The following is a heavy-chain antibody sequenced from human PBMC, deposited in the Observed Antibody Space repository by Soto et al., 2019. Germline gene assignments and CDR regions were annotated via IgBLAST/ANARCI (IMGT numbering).Heavy chain of an antibody. Sequence: SETLSLTCAVYGGSFSGYYWSWIRQPPGKGLEWIGEINHSGSTNYNPSLKSRVTISVDTSKNQFSLKLSSVTAADTAVYYCASFPYYDILTGYKPLPGGMDVWGQGTTVTVSS. CDR3: ASFPYYDILTGYKPLPGGMDV. CDR1: GGSFSGYY. V-gene: IGHV4-34*01. J-gene: IGHJ6*02. D-gene: IGHD3-9*01. CDR2: INHSGST.